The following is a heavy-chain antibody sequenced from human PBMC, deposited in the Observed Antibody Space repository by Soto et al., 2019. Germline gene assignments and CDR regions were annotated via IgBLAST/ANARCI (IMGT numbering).Heavy chain of an antibody. CDR1: GYSFTSYW. D-gene: IGHD5-12*01. V-gene: IGHV5-10-1*01. CDR2: IDPSDSYT. CDR3: ARLRQRWLQFLDYYYYGMDV. Sequence: GESLKISCKGSGYSFTSYWISWVRQMPGKGLEWMGRIDPSDSYTNYSPSFQGHVTISADKSISTAYLQWSSLKASDTAMYYWARLRQRWLQFLDYYYYGMDVWGQGTTVTVSS. J-gene: IGHJ6*02.